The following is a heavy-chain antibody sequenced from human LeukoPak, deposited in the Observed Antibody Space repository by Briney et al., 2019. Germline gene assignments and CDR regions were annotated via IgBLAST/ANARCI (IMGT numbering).Heavy chain of an antibody. CDR1: GGSISTYY. Sequence: SETLSLTCTVSGGSISTYYWSWIRQPPGKGLEWIGYIYNSGSTNYNPSLKSRVTISVDTSKNQFSLKLSSVTAADTAVYYCARENSNSWYLDYWGRGTLVTVSS. V-gene: IGHV4-59*01. D-gene: IGHD6-13*01. CDR2: IYNSGST. J-gene: IGHJ4*02. CDR3: ARENSNSWYLDY.